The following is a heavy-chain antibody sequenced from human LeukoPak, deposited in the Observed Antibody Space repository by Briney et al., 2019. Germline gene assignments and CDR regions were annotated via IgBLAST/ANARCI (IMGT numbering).Heavy chain of an antibody. Sequence: GGSLRLPCAASGFPLSSSAMSWVGQAPGKGLEWVSGISGSGGSTNYADSVKGRFTISRDNSKNTLFLQMNSLRADDTAVYYCAKSIFGGAIVSNLDYWGQGTLVTVSS. J-gene: IGHJ4*02. V-gene: IGHV3-23*01. CDR3: AKSIFGGAIVSNLDY. CDR2: ISGSGGST. CDR1: GFPLSSSA. D-gene: IGHD3-16*02.